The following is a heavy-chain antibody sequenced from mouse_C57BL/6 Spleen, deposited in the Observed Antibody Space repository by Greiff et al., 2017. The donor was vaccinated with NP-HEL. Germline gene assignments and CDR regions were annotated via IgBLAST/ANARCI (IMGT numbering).Heavy chain of an antibody. CDR3: AKTGYFDV. CDR1: GFTFSDYG. J-gene: IGHJ1*03. CDR2: ISNLSYSI. V-gene: IGHV5-15*04. Sequence: EVKVEESGGGLVQPGGSLKLSCAASGFTFSDYGMAWVRQAPRKGPEWVAFISNLSYSIYYADTVTGRFTISRENAKNTLYLEMSSLRSEDTAMYYCAKTGYFDVWGTGTTVTVSS.